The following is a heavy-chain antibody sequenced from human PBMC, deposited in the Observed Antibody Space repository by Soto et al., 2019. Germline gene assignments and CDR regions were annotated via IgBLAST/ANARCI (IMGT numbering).Heavy chain of an antibody. V-gene: IGHV3-64D*06. CDR1: GFTFSSYD. Sequence: XLSFSASGFTFSSYDMHWVRQAPGKGLEFVAGISPTGGSTYYPDSVKGRSTISRDNSKNTLYLQMSSLRPEDTAVYYCVKLTDYWGQGTLVTVYS. D-gene: IGHD3-9*01. CDR3: VKLTDY. J-gene: IGHJ4*02. CDR2: ISPTGGST.